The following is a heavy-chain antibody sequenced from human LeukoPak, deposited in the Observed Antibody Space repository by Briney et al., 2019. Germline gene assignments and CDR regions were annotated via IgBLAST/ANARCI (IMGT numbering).Heavy chain of an antibody. CDR3: AKSGWQQLVRPLNY. CDR2: IRYDGSNK. CDR1: GFTFSSYG. J-gene: IGHJ4*02. Sequence: GGSLRLSCAASGFTFSSYGMHWVRQAPGKGLEWVAFIRYDGSNKYYADSVKGRFTISRDNSKNTLYLQMNSLRAEDTAVYYCAKSGWQQLVRPLNYWGQGTLVTVSS. D-gene: IGHD6-13*01. V-gene: IGHV3-30*02.